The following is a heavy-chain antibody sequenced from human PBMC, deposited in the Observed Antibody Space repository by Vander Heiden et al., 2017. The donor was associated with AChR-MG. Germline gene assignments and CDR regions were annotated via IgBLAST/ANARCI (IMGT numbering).Heavy chain of an antibody. D-gene: IGHD4-17*01. CDR1: GSTFSSYG. CDR2: ISYDGSNK. V-gene: IGHV3-30*18. Sequence: QVQLVESGGGVVQPGRSLRLSCAASGSTFSSYGMHWVRQAPGKGLEWVAVISYDGSNKYYADSVKGRFTISRDNSENTLYLQMNSLRAEDTAVYYCAKDDYGDYGLWYWGQGTLVTVSS. CDR3: AKDDYGDYGLWY. J-gene: IGHJ4*02.